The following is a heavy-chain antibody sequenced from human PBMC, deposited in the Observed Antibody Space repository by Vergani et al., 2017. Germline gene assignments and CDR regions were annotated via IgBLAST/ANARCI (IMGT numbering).Heavy chain of an antibody. Sequence: EVQLVQSGAEVTKPGESLKISCKGSGYSFTSYWIGWVRQMPGKGLEWMGIIYPGDSDTRSSPSFQGQVTISADKSISTAYLQWSSLKASDTAMYYCARGNRDGYNYHGMDVWGQGTTVTVSS. D-gene: IGHD5-24*01. V-gene: IGHV5-51*01. CDR2: IYPGDSDT. CDR1: GYSFTSYW. CDR3: ARGNRDGYNYHGMDV. J-gene: IGHJ6*02.